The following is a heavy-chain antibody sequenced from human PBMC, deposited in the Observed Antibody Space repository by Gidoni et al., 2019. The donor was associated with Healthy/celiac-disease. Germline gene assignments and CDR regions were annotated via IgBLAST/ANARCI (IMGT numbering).Heavy chain of an antibody. CDR1: GASISSSS. V-gene: IGHV4-59*01. CDR3: AMGGMMATITHYYYGMDV. D-gene: IGHD5-12*01. J-gene: IGHJ6*02. CDR2: IYYSGST. Sequence: QVQLPESGPGLVKPSETLSLTCPVSGASISSSSWSWIRPPPGKGLEWIGYIYYSGSTNYNPSSKSRVTISVDTSKNQFSLKLSSVTAADTAVYYCAMGGMMATITHYYYGMDVWGQGTTVTVSS.